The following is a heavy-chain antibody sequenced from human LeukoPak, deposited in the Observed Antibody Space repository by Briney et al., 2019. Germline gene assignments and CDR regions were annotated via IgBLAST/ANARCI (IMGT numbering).Heavy chain of an antibody. CDR1: GFTFRSYG. D-gene: IGHD3-10*01. CDR3: AKDGDYYGSGLIAWDKFDP. V-gene: IGHV3-30*18. J-gene: IGHJ5*02. CDR2: ISYEGSNK. Sequence: GGSLRLSCAASGFTFRSYGMHWVRQAPGKGLEWVAVISYEGSNKDYADSVKGRFTISRDNSKNTLYLQMNSLRAEDTAVYYCAKDGDYYGSGLIAWDKFDPWGQGTLVTVSS.